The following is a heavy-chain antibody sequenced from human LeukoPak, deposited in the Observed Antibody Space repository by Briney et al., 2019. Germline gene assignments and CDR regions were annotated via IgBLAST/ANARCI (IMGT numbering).Heavy chain of an antibody. J-gene: IGHJ6*02. V-gene: IGHV4-59*08. CDR2: IYYSGST. D-gene: IGHD4-11*01. CDR1: GGSISSYY. CDR3: ARHGANDYSISNYYYGMDV. Sequence: SETLSLTCTVSGGSISSYYWSWIRQPPGKGLEWIGYIYYSGSTNYNPSLKSRVTISVDTSKNQFSLKLSSVPAADTAVYYCARHGANDYSISNYYYGMDVWGQGTTVTVSS.